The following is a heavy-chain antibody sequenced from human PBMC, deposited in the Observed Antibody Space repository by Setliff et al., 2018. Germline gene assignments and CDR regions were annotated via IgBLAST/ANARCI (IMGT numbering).Heavy chain of an antibody. CDR1: GYNFNDYA. Sequence: PGGEQRLTWAASGYNFNDYAMNWVRQAPGKGLEWVPGISWNSGSIGYVDSVKGLFTISRDNAKNSLYLQMNSLRAGDMALYYCAQDQKLYYYHRAKNLWGQGTLVTVSS. V-gene: IGHV3-9*03. CDR3: AQDQKLYYYHRAKNL. CDR2: ISWNSGSI. J-gene: IGHJ4*02. D-gene: IGHD2-2*01.